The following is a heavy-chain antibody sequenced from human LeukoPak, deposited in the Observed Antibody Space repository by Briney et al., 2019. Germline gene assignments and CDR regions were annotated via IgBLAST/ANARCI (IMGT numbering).Heavy chain of an antibody. CDR2: IKEDGSAT. CDR1: GFTFSTYW. D-gene: IGHD1-1*01. Sequence: GGSLRLSCAASGFTFSTYWMTWVRQAPGKGPEWVANIKEDGSATYYVDSVEGRFTISRDNAKKSLYLQMNSLRAEDTAVYYCARDSPGYLAYDSWGQGTLVTVSS. J-gene: IGHJ4*02. CDR3: ARDSPGYLAYDS. V-gene: IGHV3-7*04.